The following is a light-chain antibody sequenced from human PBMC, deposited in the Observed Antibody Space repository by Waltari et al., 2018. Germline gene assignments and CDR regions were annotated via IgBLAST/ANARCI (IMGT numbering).Light chain of an antibody. Sequence: SYELTQPPSVSVSPGQTATIPCPPTKLEDKYVWWYTQKPGQSPVLVIYQDSKRPPGIPERFSGSNSGNTATLTISGTQPLDEADYYCQTWDDTTVFGSGTRISVL. J-gene: IGLJ1*01. CDR3: QTWDDTTV. CDR1: KLEDKY. CDR2: QDS. V-gene: IGLV3-1*01.